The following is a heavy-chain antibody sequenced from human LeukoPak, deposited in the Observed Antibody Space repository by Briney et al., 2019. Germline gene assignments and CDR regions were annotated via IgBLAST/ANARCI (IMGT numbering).Heavy chain of an antibody. CDR2: INYSGST. CDR3: ARGGITIEPYFDY. Sequence: SETLSLTCTVSGGSISSYYWSWIRQPPGKGLEWIGYINYSGSTNYNPSLKSRVTMSLDTSKNQFSLKLNSVTAADTAVYYCARGGITIEPYFDYWGQGSLVTVSS. J-gene: IGHJ4*02. V-gene: IGHV4-59*01. CDR1: GGSISSYY. D-gene: IGHD3-3*01.